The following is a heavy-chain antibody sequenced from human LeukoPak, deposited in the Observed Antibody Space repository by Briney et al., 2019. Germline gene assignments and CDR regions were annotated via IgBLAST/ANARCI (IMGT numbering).Heavy chain of an antibody. CDR2: INPNSGGT. CDR3: ARVVGTTLRFDC. V-gene: IGHV1-2*06. CDR1: GYPFTGYY. D-gene: IGHD1-26*01. J-gene: IGHJ4*02. Sequence: ASVKVSCKACGYPFTGYYMHWVRQAPGQGLEWMGRINPNSGGTNYAQKFQGMVTMTRDTSISTAYMELSRLRSDDTAVYYCARVVGTTLRFDCWGQGTLVTVSS.